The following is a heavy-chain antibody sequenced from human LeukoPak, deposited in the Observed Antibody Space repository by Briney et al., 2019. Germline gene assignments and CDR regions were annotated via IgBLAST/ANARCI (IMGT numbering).Heavy chain of an antibody. J-gene: IGHJ5*02. Sequence: SETLSLTCTVSGGSITSYHYSWIRQPPGKGLEWIGYIYYSGSTNYNPSLKSRVTISVDTSKNQFSLKLSSVTAADTAVYYCARGRRSSSPQFNWFDPWGQGTLVTVSS. CDR3: ARGRRSSSPQFNWFDP. V-gene: IGHV4-59*01. CDR1: GGSITSYH. D-gene: IGHD2-2*01. CDR2: IYYSGST.